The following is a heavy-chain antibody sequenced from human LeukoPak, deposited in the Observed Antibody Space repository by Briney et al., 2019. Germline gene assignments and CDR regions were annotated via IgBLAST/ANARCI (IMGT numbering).Heavy chain of an antibody. CDR1: GFTFSSYS. CDR2: ISSSSSYI. CDR3: ARDPPPDYGGNSAAFDI. D-gene: IGHD4-23*01. J-gene: IGHJ3*02. Sequence: KPGGSLRLSCAASGFTFSSYSMNWVRQAPGKGLEWVSSISSSSSYIYYADSVKGRFTISRDNAKNSLYLQMNSLRAEDTAVYYCARDPPPDYGGNSAAFDIWGQGTMVTVSS. V-gene: IGHV3-21*01.